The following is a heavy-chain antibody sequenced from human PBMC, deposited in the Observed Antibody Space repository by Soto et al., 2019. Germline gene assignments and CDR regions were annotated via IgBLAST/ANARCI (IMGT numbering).Heavy chain of an antibody. CDR1: GFTFSDHY. Sequence: GGSLRLSCAASGFTFSDHYMDWVRQAPGKGLEWVGRTRNKANSYTTEYAASVKGRFTISRDDSKNSLYLQMNSLKTEDTAVYYCASIPVGATDYYYYGMDVWGQGTTVTVSS. V-gene: IGHV3-72*01. CDR2: TRNKANSYTT. J-gene: IGHJ6*02. D-gene: IGHD1-26*01. CDR3: ASIPVGATDYYYYGMDV.